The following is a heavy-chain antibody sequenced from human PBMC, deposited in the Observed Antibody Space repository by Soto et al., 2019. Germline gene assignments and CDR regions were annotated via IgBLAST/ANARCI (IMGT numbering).Heavy chain of an antibody. CDR3: ARSGDPLKWLPHPLVAVATESDY. J-gene: IGHJ4*02. V-gene: IGHV1-18*01. D-gene: IGHD6-19*01. CDR1: GYTFTSYG. CDR2: ISAYNGNT. Sequence: ASVKVSCKASGYTFTSYGISWVRQSPGQGLEWMGWISAYNGNTNYAQKLQGRVTMTTDTSTSTAYMELRSLRSDDTAVYYCARSGDPLKWLPHPLVAVATESDYWGQGTLVTVSS.